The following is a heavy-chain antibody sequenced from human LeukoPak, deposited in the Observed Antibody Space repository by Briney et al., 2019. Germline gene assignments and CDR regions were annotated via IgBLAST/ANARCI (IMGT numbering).Heavy chain of an antibody. Sequence: TGGSLRVSCAASGFTFSSYEMNWVRQAPGKGLEWVSSISSSSSYIYYADSVKGRFTISRDNAKNSLYLQMNSLRPEDTALYYCSTGPRSLIYWGHGTLVTVSS. J-gene: IGHJ4*01. CDR2: ISSSSSYI. V-gene: IGHV3-21*04. CDR1: GFTFSSYE. CDR3: STGPRSLIY.